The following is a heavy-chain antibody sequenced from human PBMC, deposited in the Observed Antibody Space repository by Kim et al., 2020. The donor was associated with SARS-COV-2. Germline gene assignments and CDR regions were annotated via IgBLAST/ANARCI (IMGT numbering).Heavy chain of an antibody. CDR2: IYWDDDK. CDR1: GFSLTTSGVG. D-gene: IGHD1-26*01. Sequence: SGPTLVNPTQTLTLTCTFSGFSLTTSGVGVAWIRQAPGKALEWLTFIYWDDDKRYSPSLKTRLTVTKDTSKNQVVLTMSNMDPVDTATYYCAHKGGQLSHKYFDYWGQGILVTVSS. CDR3: AHKGGQLSHKYFDY. J-gene: IGHJ4*02. V-gene: IGHV2-5*02.